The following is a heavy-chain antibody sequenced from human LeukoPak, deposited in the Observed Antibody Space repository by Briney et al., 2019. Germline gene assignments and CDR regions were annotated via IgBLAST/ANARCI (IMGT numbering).Heavy chain of an antibody. V-gene: IGHV4-59*01. J-gene: IGHJ5*02. CDR2: IYYSGST. D-gene: IGHD3-10*01. Sequence: SETLSLTCTVSGGSISSYYWSWIRQPPGKGLEWIGYIYYSGSTNYNPSLKSRVTISVDTSKNQFTLKLSSVTAADTAAYYCARVEGSGSAWFDPWGQGTLVTVSS. CDR3: ARVEGSGSAWFDP. CDR1: GGSISSYY.